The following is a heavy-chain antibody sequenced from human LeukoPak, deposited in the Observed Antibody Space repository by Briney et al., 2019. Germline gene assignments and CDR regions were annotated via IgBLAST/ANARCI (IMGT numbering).Heavy chain of an antibody. Sequence: SETLSPTCSVSGASVSSTTYYWGWLRQPPGKGLEWIGSISYGGSTYYNPSLKSRLTISVDTSKNQFSLQLSSVTAADTAVYFCARSRYDSGTYALEEWGQGTLVTVSS. CDR3: ARSRYDSGTYALEE. CDR2: ISYGGST. V-gene: IGHV4-39*01. D-gene: IGHD3-10*01. CDR1: GASVSSTTYY. J-gene: IGHJ4*02.